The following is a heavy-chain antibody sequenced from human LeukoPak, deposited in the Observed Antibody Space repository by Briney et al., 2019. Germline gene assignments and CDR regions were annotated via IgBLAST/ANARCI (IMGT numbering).Heavy chain of an antibody. CDR3: AREAQQQLVLWFDP. Sequence: ASVKVSCKASGYTFTGYYMHWVRRAPGQGLEWMGWINPNSGGTNYAQKFQGRVTMTRDTSISTAYMELSRLRSDDTAVYYCAREAQQQLVLWFDPWGQGTLVTVSS. J-gene: IGHJ5*02. CDR2: INPNSGGT. D-gene: IGHD6-13*01. V-gene: IGHV1-2*02. CDR1: GYTFTGYY.